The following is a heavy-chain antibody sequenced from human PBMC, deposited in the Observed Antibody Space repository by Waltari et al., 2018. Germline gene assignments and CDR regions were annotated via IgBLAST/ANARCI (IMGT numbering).Heavy chain of an antibody. CDR1: GFTFSSYA. V-gene: IGHV3-30*01. Sequence: QVQLVESGGGVVQPGRSLRLSCAAHGFTFSSYAMHWVRQAPGKGLEWVAVISYDGSNKYYADSVKGRFTISRDNSKNTLYLQMNSLRAEDTAVYYCARSHTIFSPLFDYWGQGTLVTVSS. D-gene: IGHD3-9*01. CDR3: ARSHTIFSPLFDY. J-gene: IGHJ4*02. CDR2: ISYDGSNK.